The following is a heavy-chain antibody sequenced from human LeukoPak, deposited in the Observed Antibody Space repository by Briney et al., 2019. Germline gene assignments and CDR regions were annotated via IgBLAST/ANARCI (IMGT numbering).Heavy chain of an antibody. J-gene: IGHJ4*02. CDR1: GGSISSGGYY. D-gene: IGHD3-22*01. CDR2: IYYSGST. CDR3: ARYYYDSSGYYWGHYFDY. V-gene: IGHV4-31*03. Sequence: PSQTLSLTCTVSGGSISSGGYYWSWIRQHPGKGLEWIGYIYYSGSTYYNPSLKSRFTISVDTSKNQFSLKLSSVTAADTAVYYCARYYYDSSGYYWGHYFDYWGQGTLVTVSS.